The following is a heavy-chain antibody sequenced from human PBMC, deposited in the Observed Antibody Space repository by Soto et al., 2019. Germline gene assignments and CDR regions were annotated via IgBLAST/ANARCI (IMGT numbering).Heavy chain of an antibody. V-gene: IGHV4-61*01. Sequence: SETLSLTCTVSGGSVSSGSYYWSWIRQPPGKGLEWIGYIYYSGSTNYNPSLKSRVTISVDTSKNQFSLKLGSVTAADTAVYYCASWGGIASPAYDGSLAPYDYWGQGTLVTVSS. CDR1: GGSVSSGSYY. CDR2: IYYSGST. J-gene: IGHJ4*02. CDR3: ASWGGIASPAYDGSLAPYDY. D-gene: IGHD6-13*01.